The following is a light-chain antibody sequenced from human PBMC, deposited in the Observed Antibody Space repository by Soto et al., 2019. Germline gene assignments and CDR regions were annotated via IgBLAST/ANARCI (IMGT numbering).Light chain of an antibody. V-gene: IGKV3-15*01. CDR3: QQYGSSPLIS. CDR1: QRISND. CDR2: DAS. J-gene: IGKJ5*01. Sequence: MTHSPSTLSVSPLERVSLSFRSSQRISNDLAWYHQKAGQAPRLLIYDASTRATGIPARFSGSGSGTEFTLTISSLQSEDFAVYYCQQYGSSPLISFGQGTRLEI.